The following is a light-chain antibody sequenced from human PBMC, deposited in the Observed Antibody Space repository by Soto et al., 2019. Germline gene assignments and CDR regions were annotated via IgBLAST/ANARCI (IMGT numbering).Light chain of an antibody. CDR2: LEGSGSY. Sequence: QSVLTQSSSASASLGSSVKLTCTLSSGHSSYIIAWHQQQPGKAPRYLMKLEGSGSYNKGSGVPDRFSGSSSGADRYLTISNLQSEDEAEYYCETWDSNTHRGVFGGGTKLTVL. CDR1: SGHSSYI. V-gene: IGLV4-60*03. J-gene: IGLJ2*01. CDR3: ETWDSNTHRGV.